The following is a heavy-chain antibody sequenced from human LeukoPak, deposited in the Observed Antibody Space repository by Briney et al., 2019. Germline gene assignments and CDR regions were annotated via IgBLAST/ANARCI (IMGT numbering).Heavy chain of an antibody. J-gene: IGHJ6*02. CDR1: IGSISSSKW. Sequence: SETLSLTCSVSIGSISSSKWWSWVRQSPVKGLDWIGEIYLYGTTNYNPSFTSRVTMSVDRSRNQFSLKLTSVTAADTAVYYCARQKWEQQGRDYYFNGLDVWGPGTTVIVSS. V-gene: IGHV4-4*02. CDR2: IYLYGTT. D-gene: IGHD1/OR15-1a*01. CDR3: ARQKWEQQGRDYYFNGLDV.